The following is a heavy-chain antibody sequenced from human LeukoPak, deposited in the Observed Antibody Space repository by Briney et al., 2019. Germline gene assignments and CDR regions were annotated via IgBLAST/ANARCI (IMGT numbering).Heavy chain of an antibody. D-gene: IGHD5-18*01. CDR1: GGSISSYY. V-gene: IGHV4-59*08. CDR3: ASQRGYNYGYVDY. CDR2: IYYSGST. Sequence: SETLSLTCTVSGGSISSYYWSWIRQPPGKGLEWIGYIYYSGSTNYNPSLKSRVTISVDTSKNQFSLKLSSVTAADTAVYYCASQRGYNYGYVDYWGQGTLVTVSS. J-gene: IGHJ4*02.